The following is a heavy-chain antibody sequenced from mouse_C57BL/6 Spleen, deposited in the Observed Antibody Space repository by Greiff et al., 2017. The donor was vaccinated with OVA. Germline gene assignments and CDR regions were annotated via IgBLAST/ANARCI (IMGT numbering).Heavy chain of an antibody. CDR1: GYSITSGYY. D-gene: IGHD4-1*01. CDR3: ARGELTGTPDV. V-gene: IGHV3-6*01. J-gene: IGHJ1*03. CDR2: ISYDGSN. Sequence: EVKLEESGPGLVKPSQSLSLTCSVTGYSITSGYYWNWIRQFPGNKLEWMGYISYDGSNNYNPSLKNRISITRDTSKNQFFLKLNSVTTEDTATYYCARGELTGTPDVWGTGTTVTVSS.